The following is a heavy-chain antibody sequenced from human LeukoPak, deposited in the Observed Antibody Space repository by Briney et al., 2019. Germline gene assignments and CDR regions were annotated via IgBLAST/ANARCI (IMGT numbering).Heavy chain of an antibody. CDR2: IIPILGIA. D-gene: IGHD6-6*01. CDR1: GGTFSSYA. V-gene: IGHV1-69*04. Sequence: TSVKVSCKASGGTFSSYAISWERQAPGQGLEWMGRIIPILGIANYAQKFQGRVTITADKSTSTAYMELSSLRSEDTAVYYCARDLVRQLVPWFDPWGQGTLVTVSS. J-gene: IGHJ5*02. CDR3: ARDLVRQLVPWFDP.